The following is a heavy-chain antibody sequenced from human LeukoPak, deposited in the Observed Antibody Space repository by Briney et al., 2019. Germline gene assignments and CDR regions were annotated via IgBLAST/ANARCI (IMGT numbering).Heavy chain of an antibody. CDR3: ATLYGSARGAFDS. Sequence: PGGSLRLSCAASGFTFSSYEMNWVRQAPGKGLEWVSYISSSGSTIYYADPVKGRFTISRDNSKNTLYLQMNSLRAEDTAVYYCATLYGSARGAFDSWGQGTLVTVSS. CDR1: GFTFSSYE. V-gene: IGHV3-48*03. D-gene: IGHD3-10*01. CDR2: ISSSGSTI. J-gene: IGHJ4*02.